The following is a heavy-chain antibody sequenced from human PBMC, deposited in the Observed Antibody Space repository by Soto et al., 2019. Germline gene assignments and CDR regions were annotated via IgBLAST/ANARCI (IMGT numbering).Heavy chain of an antibody. J-gene: IGHJ5*02. CDR3: AKDLTRQLAYWLDP. V-gene: IGHV1-2*02. CDR2: INAHSGGT. D-gene: IGHD6-6*01. Sequence: ASVKVSCKASGFSFTGYYIHWLRQAPGQGLEWMGWINAHSGGTEYAQKFQGRVTLTRDTSIATAYLTLSSLTSDDTALYYCAKDLTRQLAYWLDPWGQGTQVTSPQ. CDR1: GFSFTGYY.